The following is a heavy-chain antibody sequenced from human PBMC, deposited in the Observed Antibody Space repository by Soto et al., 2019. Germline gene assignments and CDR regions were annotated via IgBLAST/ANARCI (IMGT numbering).Heavy chain of an antibody. Sequence: GGSLRLSCAASGFTFTSYAMSWVRQAPGKGLEWVSGITGNADSTYYADSVKGRFTVSRDNAKNTLYLQMNGLRVEDTAVYYCAKDRLAGNFDYWGQGTQVTVSS. V-gene: IGHV3-23*01. CDR3: AKDRLAGNFDY. J-gene: IGHJ4*02. CDR1: GFTFTSYA. CDR2: ITGNADST.